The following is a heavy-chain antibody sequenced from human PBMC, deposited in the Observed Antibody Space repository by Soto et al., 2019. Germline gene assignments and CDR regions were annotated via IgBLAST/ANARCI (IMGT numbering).Heavy chain of an antibody. CDR2: ISATGGGT. CDR3: AKDHLAGGNSAFYFDF. Sequence: GGSLRLSCAASGFKFSNYAMSWVRQAPGKGLEWVSLISATGGGTYYADSVKGRFTISRDNSHNTLYLQVHSLTAEDTAVYYCAKDHLAGGNSAFYFDFWGQGAQVTVSS. D-gene: IGHD3-16*01. CDR1: GFKFSNYA. V-gene: IGHV3-23*01. J-gene: IGHJ4*02.